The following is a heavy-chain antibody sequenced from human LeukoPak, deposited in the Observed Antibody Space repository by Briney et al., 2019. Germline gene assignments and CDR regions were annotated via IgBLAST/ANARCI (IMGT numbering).Heavy chain of an antibody. J-gene: IGHJ6*02. Sequence: GGSLRLSCAASGFTFSSYAMTWVRQAPGKGLEWVSTISFSVSNTYYADSVKGRFTISRDNSKNTLYLQMNSLRAEDTAVYYCAGGYCSGGSCHYYYYYYGMDVWGQGTTVTVSS. CDR1: GFTFSSYA. CDR3: AGGYCSGGSCHYYYYYYGMDV. D-gene: IGHD2-15*01. CDR2: ISFSVSNT. V-gene: IGHV3-23*01.